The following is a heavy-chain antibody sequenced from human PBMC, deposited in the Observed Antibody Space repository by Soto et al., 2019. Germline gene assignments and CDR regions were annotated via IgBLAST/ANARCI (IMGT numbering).Heavy chain of an antibody. V-gene: IGHV4-34*01. CDR2: ISQSGNT. CDR1: SGSFSGYY. J-gene: IGHJ6*02. Sequence: KPSETLSLTCSIYSGSFSGYYWSWIRQPPGKGLEWIGEISQSGNTNYSPSLKSRVSISVDTSKNQFSLKLSSVTAADTAVYYCARVNYDFWSGYYHPYYYYYGMDVWGQGTTVTVSS. D-gene: IGHD3-3*01. CDR3: ARVNYDFWSGYYHPYYYYYGMDV.